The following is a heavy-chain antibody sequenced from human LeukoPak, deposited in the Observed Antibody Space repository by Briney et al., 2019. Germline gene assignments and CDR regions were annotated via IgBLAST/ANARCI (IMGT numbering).Heavy chain of an antibody. J-gene: IGHJ3*02. V-gene: IGHV3-30*18. CDR2: LSDDSSRK. Sequence: PGGSLRLSCAASGFPFSNYGMHWVRQAPGKGLEWVAALSDDSSRKYYAESVKGRFSISRDNSQNTLYLQMNSLRGEDAAIYYCAKKMEEMAIPSPFEIRGQGTMVIVSS. CDR1: GFPFSNYG. D-gene: IGHD5-24*01. CDR3: AKKMEEMAIPSPFEI.